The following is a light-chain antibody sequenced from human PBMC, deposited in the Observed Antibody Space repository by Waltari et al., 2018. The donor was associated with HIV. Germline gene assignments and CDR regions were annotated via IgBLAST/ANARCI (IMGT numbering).Light chain of an antibody. Sequence: DIVMTQSPLSLPVTPGEPASIPCMSSQSLLRTNGYNSVDWYLQKPGQSPQLLIYLGSKRASGVPDRFSGSGSGTGFTLKSSRVGAEDVGVDYCMQALQARGTFGQGNKRESK. CDR1: QSLLRTNGYNS. V-gene: IGKV2-28*01. J-gene: IGKJ2*01. CDR2: LGS. CDR3: MQALQARGT.